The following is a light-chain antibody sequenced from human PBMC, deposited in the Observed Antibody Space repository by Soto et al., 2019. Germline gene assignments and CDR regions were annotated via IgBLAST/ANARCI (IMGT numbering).Light chain of an antibody. V-gene: IGLV2-11*01. CDR3: CSYTASHNLL. CDR2: HVN. Sequence: QSALTQPRSVSGSPGQSVTISCTGTSSDVGGYNYVSWYQHHPGRAPKLMIYHVNERPSGVPDRFSGSKSGNTASLTISALQADDEADYYCCSYTASHNLLFGGGTKLTVL. J-gene: IGLJ2*01. CDR1: SSDVGGYNY.